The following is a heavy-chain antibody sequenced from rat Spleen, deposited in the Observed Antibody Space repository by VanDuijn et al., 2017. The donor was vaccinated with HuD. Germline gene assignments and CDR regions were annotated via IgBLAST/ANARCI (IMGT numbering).Heavy chain of an antibody. V-gene: IGHV5-29*01. D-gene: IGHD4-3*01. Sequence: EVQLVESGGGLVRPGRSLKLSCAASGFTFSNYGMAWVRQAPTKGLEWVATISYDAFITYYRASVKGRFSISRDNAKSTLYLQMDSLRSEDTATYYCAREHGYNSYFDYWGQGVMVTVSS. CDR1: GFTFSNYG. CDR2: ISYDAFIT. J-gene: IGHJ2*01. CDR3: AREHGYNSYFDY.